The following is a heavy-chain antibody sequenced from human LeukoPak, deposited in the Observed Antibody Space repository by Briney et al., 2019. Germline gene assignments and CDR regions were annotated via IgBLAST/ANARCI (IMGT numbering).Heavy chain of an antibody. Sequence: SVKVSCKASGGTFSSYTISWVRQAPGQGLEWMGRIIPILGIANYAQKFQGRVTITADKSTSTAYMVLSSLRSEDTAVYYCARDKLGYCSSTSCPGGGDAFDIWGQGTMATVSS. CDR3: ARDKLGYCSSTSCPGGGDAFDI. V-gene: IGHV1-69*04. D-gene: IGHD2-2*01. CDR2: IIPILGIA. CDR1: GGTFSSYT. J-gene: IGHJ3*02.